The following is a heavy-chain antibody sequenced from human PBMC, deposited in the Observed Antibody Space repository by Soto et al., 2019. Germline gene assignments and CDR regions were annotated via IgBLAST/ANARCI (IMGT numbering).Heavy chain of an antibody. J-gene: IGHJ4*02. Sequence: GGSLRLSCAASGFTFTDYYMSWIRQSPGKGLEWISYISTSSDTIYYADSVKGRFTISRDNAKNSLYLQMNSLRAEDTAVYYCARVVVDAYFDQWGQGTLVTVSS. D-gene: IGHD2-15*01. CDR2: ISTSSDTI. CDR1: GFTFTDYY. V-gene: IGHV3-11*01. CDR3: ARVVVDAYFDQ.